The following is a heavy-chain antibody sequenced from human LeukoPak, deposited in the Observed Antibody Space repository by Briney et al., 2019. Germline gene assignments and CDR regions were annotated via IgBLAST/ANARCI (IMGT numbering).Heavy chain of an antibody. CDR3: ARANPPAISFFDY. Sequence: GGSLRLSCAASGFTVSSSYMNWVRQAPGKGLEWVSVIYSGGSTYYADSVKGRFTISRDNSKNTLYLQMNSLRAEDTAVYYCARANPPAISFFDYWGQGTLVTVSS. CDR2: IYSGGST. D-gene: IGHD3-9*01. CDR1: GFTVSSSY. J-gene: IGHJ4*02. V-gene: IGHV3-66*02.